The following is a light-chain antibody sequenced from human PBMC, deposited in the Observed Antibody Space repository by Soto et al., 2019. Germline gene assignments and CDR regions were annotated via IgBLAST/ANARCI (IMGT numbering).Light chain of an antibody. Sequence: QSVLTQPASVSGSPGQSSTISCTGTSSDVGAYNYVSWYQQYPGKAPKLMIYGVTNRPSGVSNRFSGSKTGNTASLTISGLQAEDEADYYCFSHRGGDSHVFGTGTKVTV. CDR1: SSDVGAYNY. CDR2: GVT. CDR3: FSHRGGDSHV. V-gene: IGLV2-14*01. J-gene: IGLJ1*01.